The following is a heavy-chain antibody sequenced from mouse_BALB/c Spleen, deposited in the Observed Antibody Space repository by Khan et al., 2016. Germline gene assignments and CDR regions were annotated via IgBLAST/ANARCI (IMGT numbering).Heavy chain of an antibody. Sequence: EVELVESGGGLVQPGGSLKLSCAASGFSFSSYTMSWVRQTPEKRLEWVAYMSNGGGSAYYPDTFQGRFTISRDDAKNTLYLQMSSLMSEDTAMYYYSRHEGTEFAYWGQGTLVTVSA. V-gene: IGHV5-12-2*01. CDR3: SRHEGTEFAY. D-gene: IGHD3-3*01. CDR1: GFSFSSYT. J-gene: IGHJ3*01. CDR2: MSNGGGSA.